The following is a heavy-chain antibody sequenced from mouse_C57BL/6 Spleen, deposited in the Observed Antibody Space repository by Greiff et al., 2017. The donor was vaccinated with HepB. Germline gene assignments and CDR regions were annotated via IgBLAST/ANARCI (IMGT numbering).Heavy chain of an antibody. J-gene: IGHJ3*01. Sequence: VQLQQSGAELVKPGASVKISCKASGYAFSSYWKNWVKQRPGKGLEWIGQIYPGDGDTNYNGKFKGKATLTADNSSSTAYMQLSSLTSEDSAVYFCARGDYGNYVVAYWGQGTLVTVSA. CDR3: ARGDYGNYVVAY. V-gene: IGHV1-80*01. CDR1: GYAFSSYW. D-gene: IGHD2-1*01. CDR2: IYPGDGDT.